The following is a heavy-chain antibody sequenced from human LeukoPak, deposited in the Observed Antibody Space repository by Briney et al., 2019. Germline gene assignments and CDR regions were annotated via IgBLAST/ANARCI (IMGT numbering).Heavy chain of an antibody. CDR3: ARALGSGSAYFDY. J-gene: IGHJ4*02. CDR1: GGSITSYY. V-gene: IGHV4-59*01. Sequence: SETLSLTCTVSGGSITSYYWSWIRQPPGKGMEWIGYIRHGGSSGYNPSFKSRVAISADPSESQLSLNLRSVTAADTAVYYCARALGSGSAYFDYWGQGTLVTVSS. D-gene: IGHD1-26*01. CDR2: IRHGGSS.